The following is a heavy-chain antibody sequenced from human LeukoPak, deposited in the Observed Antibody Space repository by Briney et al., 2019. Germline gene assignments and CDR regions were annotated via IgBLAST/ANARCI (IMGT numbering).Heavy chain of an antibody. CDR3: ARGGGSYY. V-gene: IGHV4-39*07. CDR1: GGSISSSSYY. J-gene: IGHJ4*02. Sequence: SETLSLTCTVSGGSISSSSYYWGWIRQPPGKGLEWIGSIYYSGSTYYNPSLKSRVTIFVDTSKNQFSLKLSSVTAADTAVYYCARGGGSYYWGQGTLVAVSS. CDR2: IYYSGST. D-gene: IGHD1-26*01.